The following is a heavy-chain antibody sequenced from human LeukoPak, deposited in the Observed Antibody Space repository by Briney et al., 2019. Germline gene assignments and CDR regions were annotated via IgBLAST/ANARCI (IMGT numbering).Heavy chain of an antibody. CDR2: INPNSAGT. V-gene: IGHV1-2*02. D-gene: IGHD6-19*01. CDR1: GYTFTGYY. Sequence: ASVKVSCKASGYTFTGYYIHWVRQAPGQGLEWMGWINPNSAGTHYAQKFQGRVTMTRDTSISTAYMELSRLRSDDTAVYYCARADGSVWPTEEFDYWGQGTLVTVSS. J-gene: IGHJ4*02. CDR3: ARADGSVWPTEEFDY.